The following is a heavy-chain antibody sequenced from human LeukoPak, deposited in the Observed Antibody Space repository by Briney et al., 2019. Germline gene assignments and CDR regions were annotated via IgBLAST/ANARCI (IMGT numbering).Heavy chain of an antibody. CDR1: GYSFTSYG. D-gene: IGHD3-22*01. J-gene: IGHJ5*02. V-gene: IGHV1-18*01. Sequence: GESLRISCKGSGYSFTSYGISWVRQAPGQGLEWMGWISAYNGNTNYAQKLQGRVTMTTDTSTSTAYMELRSLRSDDTAVYYCARVVSSSENYYDSSVKSGWFDPWGQGTLVTVSS. CDR3: ARVVSSSENYYDSSVKSGWFDP. CDR2: ISAYNGNT.